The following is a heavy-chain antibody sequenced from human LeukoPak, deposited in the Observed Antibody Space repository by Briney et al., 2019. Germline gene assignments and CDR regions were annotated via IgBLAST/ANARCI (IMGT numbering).Heavy chain of an antibody. D-gene: IGHD6-13*01. CDR2: ISSSGPTI. V-gene: IGHV3-48*04. CDR3: ARAIGRRLAAAGIGY. Sequence: QTGGSLRLSCAASGFTFSHHGMHWVRQAPGKGLEWVSYISSSGPTIYYADSVKGRFTISRDNAKNSLYLQMNSLRAEDTAVYYCARAIGRRLAAAGIGYWGQGTLVTVSS. CDR1: GFTFSHHG. J-gene: IGHJ4*02.